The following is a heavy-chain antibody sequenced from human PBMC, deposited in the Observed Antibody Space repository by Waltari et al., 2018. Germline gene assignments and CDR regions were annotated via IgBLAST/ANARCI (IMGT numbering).Heavy chain of an antibody. V-gene: IGHV4-61*02. D-gene: IGHD6-25*01. CDR1: GDSITSGSYH. J-gene: IGHJ4*02. Sequence: QVQLQESGPGLVKPSQTLSLICSVSGDSITSGSYHWSWIRQPAGEGREFIGRIYKYGNTIYTPPLKGRVTISMDTSKNQFSLRLESVTATDTAVYYCTRDAAGGIDFWGQGTLVTVSS. CDR2: IYKYGNT. CDR3: TRDAAGGIDF.